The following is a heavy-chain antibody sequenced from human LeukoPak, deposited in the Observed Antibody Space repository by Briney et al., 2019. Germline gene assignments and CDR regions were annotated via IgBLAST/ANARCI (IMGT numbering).Heavy chain of an antibody. CDR3: ARHSSGWSNWFDP. J-gene: IGHJ5*02. D-gene: IGHD6-19*01. CDR1: GDSITRSSDY. V-gene: IGHV4-39*07. Sequence: SETLSLTCTVSGDSITRSSDYWGWIRQPPGKGPEWIGSVYYIGSTFYNPSLKSRLTISVDTSKNQFSLKLSSVTAADTAVYYCARHSSGWSNWFDPWGQGTLVTVSS. CDR2: VYYIGST.